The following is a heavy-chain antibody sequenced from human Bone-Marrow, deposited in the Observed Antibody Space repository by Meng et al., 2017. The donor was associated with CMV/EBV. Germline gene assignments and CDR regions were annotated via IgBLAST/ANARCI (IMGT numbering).Heavy chain of an antibody. CDR1: GFTFSSYW. Sequence: GESLKISCAASGFTFSSYWMHWVRQAPGKGLVWVSRINSDGSSTSYADSVKSRFTISRDNAKNTLYLQMNSLRAEDTAVYYCARVYCSGGSCSLDYWGQGTLVTVSS. CDR3: ARVYCSGGSCSLDY. CDR2: INSDGSST. J-gene: IGHJ4*02. V-gene: IGHV3-74*01. D-gene: IGHD2-15*01.